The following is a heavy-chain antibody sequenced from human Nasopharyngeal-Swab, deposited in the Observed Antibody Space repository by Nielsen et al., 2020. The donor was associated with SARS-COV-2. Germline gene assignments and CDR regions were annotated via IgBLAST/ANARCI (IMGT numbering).Heavy chain of an antibody. D-gene: IGHD1-1*01. CDR1: GFTFSGYA. CDR2: ISYDGSNK. CDR3: ARADWNDPTTFDY. V-gene: IGHV3-30-3*01. Sequence: GESLKISCAASGFTFSGYAMHWVRQAPGKGLEWVAVISYDGSNKYYADSVKGRFTISRDNSKNTLYLQMNSLRAEDTAVYYCARADWNDPTTFDYWGQGTLVTVSS. J-gene: IGHJ4*02.